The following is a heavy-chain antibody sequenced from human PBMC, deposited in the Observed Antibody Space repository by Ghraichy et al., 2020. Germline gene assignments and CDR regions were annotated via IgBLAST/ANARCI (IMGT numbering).Heavy chain of an antibody. CDR3: VRGRRMNYVIFPDALDL. V-gene: IGHV3-48*04. J-gene: IGHJ3*01. CDR1: GFNFNKFR. Sequence: GGSLRLSCAASGFNFNKFRMNWVRQAPGKGLEWISYITSSSDIIYYADSVKGRFTISRDNAKNSLFLQMNSLSAEDTALYYCVRGRRMNYVIFPDALDLWGLGTVVTVSS. CDR2: ITSSSDII. D-gene: IGHD3-9*01.